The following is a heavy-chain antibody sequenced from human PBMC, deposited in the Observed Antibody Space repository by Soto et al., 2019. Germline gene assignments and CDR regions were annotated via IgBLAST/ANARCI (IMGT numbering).Heavy chain of an antibody. V-gene: IGHV1-3*01. CDR1: GYTFTSYA. CDR3: ARVFSGGDADWSAP. D-gene: IGHD2-21*02. J-gene: IGHJ5*02. CDR2: INAGNGNT. Sequence: QVQLVQSGAEVKKPGASVKVSCKASGYTFTSYAMHWVRQAPGQRLEWMGWINAGNGNTKYSQKFQGRVTITRDTPASTAEMGLSSMRPEDPAVYWCARVFSGGDADWSAPWAKGTLFTFPS.